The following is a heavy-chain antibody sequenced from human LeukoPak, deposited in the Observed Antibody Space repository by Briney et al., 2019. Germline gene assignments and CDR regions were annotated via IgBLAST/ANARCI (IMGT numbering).Heavy chain of an antibody. CDR1: GFTFSSYG. CDR3: AKDRAVRPRDYYYYYMDV. D-gene: IGHD1-14*01. V-gene: IGHV3-33*06. CDR2: IWYDGSNK. J-gene: IGHJ6*03. Sequence: GGSLRLSCAASGFTFSSYGMHWVRQAPGKGLEWVAVIWYDGSNKYYADSVKGRFTISRDNSKNTPYLQVNSLRAEDTAVYSCAKDRAVRPRDYYYYYMDVWGKGTTVTVSS.